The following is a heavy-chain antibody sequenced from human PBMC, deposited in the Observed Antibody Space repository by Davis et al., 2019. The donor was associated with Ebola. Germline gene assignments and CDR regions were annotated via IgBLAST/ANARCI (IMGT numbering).Heavy chain of an antibody. D-gene: IGHD3-3*01. CDR2: MNPYSGNE. CDR3: VRGRAYYDFSSTSYGAYFDC. J-gene: IGHJ4*02. Sequence: ASVKVSCKASGGTFSSYAISWVRQATGQGLEWMGWMNPYSGNEGYAQKFQGRVTVTRNTSVNTAYMELSSLMYDDTAVYYCVRGRAYYDFSSTSYGAYFDCWGQGTLVTVSS. V-gene: IGHV1-8*02. CDR1: GGTFSSYA.